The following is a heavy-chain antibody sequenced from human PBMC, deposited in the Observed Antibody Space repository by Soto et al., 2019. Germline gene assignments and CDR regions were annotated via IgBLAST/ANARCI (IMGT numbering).Heavy chain of an antibody. CDR2: IKHRGST. CDR1: GGSFSGYY. J-gene: IGHJ6*02. V-gene: IGHV4-34*01. CDR3: ARHLTYCSAGSCYSDFPYYGMDV. D-gene: IGHD2-15*01. Sequence: SETLSLTCAVYGGSFSGYYWSWIRQPPGKGLEWIGEIKHRGSTNYNPSLKSRVTISVDTSKNQFSLKLSSVTAADTAVYYCARHLTYCSAGSCYSDFPYYGMDVWGQGTTVTVSS.